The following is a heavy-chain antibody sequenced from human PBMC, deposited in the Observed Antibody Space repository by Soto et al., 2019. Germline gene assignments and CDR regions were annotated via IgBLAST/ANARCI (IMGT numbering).Heavy chain of an antibody. V-gene: IGHV4-30-4*01. CDR1: GASIRSGDFY. D-gene: IGHD2-8*01. CDR3: ARTNGGHLDF. J-gene: IGHJ4*02. CDR2: IYSTGST. Sequence: QVQLHESGPGLVKPSQTLSLTCTVSGASIRSGDFYWAWIRQPPGKGLESIGHIYSTGSTYYHPSLKRRVLISLDRPSNQFSLRLTSLTAADTAIYYCARTNGGHLDFWGQGVLVTVSS.